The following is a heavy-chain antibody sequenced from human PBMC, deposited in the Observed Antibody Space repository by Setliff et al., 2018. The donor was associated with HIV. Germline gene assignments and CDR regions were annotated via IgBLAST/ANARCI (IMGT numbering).Heavy chain of an antibody. J-gene: IGHJ4*02. CDR3: TTTLSLWFGAPFDY. CDR1: GFTFNSYW. V-gene: IGHV3-7*05. D-gene: IGHD3-10*01. CDR2: IKQDGSEK. Sequence: GGSLRLSCAASGFTFNSYWMTWVRQAPGKGLEWVANIKQDGSEKYFVDSVKGRFTVSRDDSKNTLYLQMNSLKSEDTAVYYCTTTLSLWFGAPFDYWGQGTLVTVSS.